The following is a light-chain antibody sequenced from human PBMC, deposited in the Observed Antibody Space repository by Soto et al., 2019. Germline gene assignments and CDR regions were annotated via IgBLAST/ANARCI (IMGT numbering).Light chain of an antibody. J-gene: IGKJ2*01. CDR1: QSISSF. V-gene: IGKV1-39*01. CDR2: AAS. CDR3: QQSYSTPRT. Sequence: DIQMTQSPSSLSASVGDRVTIACRSSQSISSFLSWYQQKPGKAPKLLIYAASSLQSGVPSRFSGSGSGTDFPLTISSLQPEDFATYYCQQSYSTPRTFGQGTKLEIK.